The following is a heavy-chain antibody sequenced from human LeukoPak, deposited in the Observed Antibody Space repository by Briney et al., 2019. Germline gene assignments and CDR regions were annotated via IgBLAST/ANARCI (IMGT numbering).Heavy chain of an antibody. CDR2: IGHSGKSA. CDR3: AEIFEVAGTKSLGY. V-gene: IGHV3-23*01. CDR1: GFTLSSYA. D-gene: IGHD6-19*01. J-gene: IGHJ4*02. Sequence: PGGSLRPSCAASGFTLSSYAMTWVRQAPGKGLEWVSSIGHSGKSAYYADSVNGRFSVSRDNPQNTLYLQMTSLRPEDTAVYYCAEIFEVAGTKSLGYWGQGTLVFVSS.